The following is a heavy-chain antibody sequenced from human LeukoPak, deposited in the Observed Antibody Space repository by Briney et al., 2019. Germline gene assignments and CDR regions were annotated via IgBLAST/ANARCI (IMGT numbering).Heavy chain of an antibody. V-gene: IGHV5-51*01. Sequence: GESLKISCKGSGYSFTSYWIGWVRQMPGKGLEWMGIIYPGDSDTRYSPSFQGQVTISADKSISTAYLQWSSLKASDTAMYYCARRRKGGKTGYYPSDYWGQGTLVTVSS. CDR3: ARRRKGGKTGYYPSDY. J-gene: IGHJ4*02. D-gene: IGHD3-9*01. CDR2: IYPGDSDT. CDR1: GYSFTSYW.